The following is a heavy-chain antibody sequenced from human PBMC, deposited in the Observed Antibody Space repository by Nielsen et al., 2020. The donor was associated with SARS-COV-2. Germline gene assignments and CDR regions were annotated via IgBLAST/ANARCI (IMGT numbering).Heavy chain of an antibody. J-gene: IGHJ4*02. CDR3: ARQDRPSGPLES. Sequence: GGSLRLSCQASGYSFTKYWITWVRQMPGKGLEWIGGIDPSDSYANYGPSFQGHVTISADKSISTAYLQWSSLKASDTAIYYCARQDRPSGPLESWGQGTLVTVSS. CDR2: IDPSDSYA. CDR1: GYSFTKYW. D-gene: IGHD3-10*01. V-gene: IGHV5-10-1*01.